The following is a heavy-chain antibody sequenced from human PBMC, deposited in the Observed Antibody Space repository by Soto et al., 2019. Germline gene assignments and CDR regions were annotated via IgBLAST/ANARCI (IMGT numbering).Heavy chain of an antibody. CDR3: AKEASTTAYVDF. CDR2: VSGGGFST. V-gene: IGHV3-23*01. Sequence: GGSLRLSCAASGFTFSSCAVSWVRQAPGKGLEWVSAVSGGGFSTYYADSVRGRFTISRDNSKNTVYLQMNSLRAEDTALYYCAKEASTTAYVDFWGQGXLVTVYS. CDR1: GFTFSSCA. J-gene: IGHJ4*02. D-gene: IGHD2-21*02.